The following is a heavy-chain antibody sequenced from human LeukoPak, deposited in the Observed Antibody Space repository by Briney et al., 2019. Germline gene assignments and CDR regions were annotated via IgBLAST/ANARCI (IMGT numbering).Heavy chain of an antibody. J-gene: IGHJ4*02. CDR3: ARGTGYCSSTSCYLVDY. CDR1: GFTFSSYW. V-gene: IGHV3-74*01. D-gene: IGHD2-2*01. Sequence: GGSLRLSCAASGFTFSSYWMHWVRQAPGKGLVWVSRINSDGSSTSYADSVKGRFTISRDNAKNTLYLQMNSLRAEDTAVYYCARGTGYCSSTSCYLVDYWGQGTLVTVSS. CDR2: INSDGSST.